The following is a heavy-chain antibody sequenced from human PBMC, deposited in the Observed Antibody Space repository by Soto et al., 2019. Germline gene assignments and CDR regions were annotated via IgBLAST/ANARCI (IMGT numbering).Heavy chain of an antibody. CDR1: GFTFSSYA. J-gene: IGHJ4*02. V-gene: IGHV3-23*01. Sequence: EVQLLESGGGLVQPGGSLRLSCAASGFTFSSYAMSWVRQAPGKGLEWVSAISGSGGSTYYADSVKGRFTISRDNSKNPLYLQMNSLRAEDTAVYYCAKGGFRYFDWLLSFDYWGQGTLVTVSS. D-gene: IGHD3-9*01. CDR2: ISGSGGST. CDR3: AKGGFRYFDWLLSFDY.